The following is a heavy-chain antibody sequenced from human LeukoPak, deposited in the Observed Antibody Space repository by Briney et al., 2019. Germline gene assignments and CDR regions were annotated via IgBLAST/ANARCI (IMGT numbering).Heavy chain of an antibody. CDR2: ISSSGNTI. V-gene: IGHV3-11*01. J-gene: IGHJ4*02. CDR3: ARPKYSSSWQIFDY. D-gene: IGHD6-13*01. CDR1: GFTFSDYY. Sequence: KPGGSLRLSCAASGFTFSDYYMSWIRQAPGKGLEWVSYISSSGNTIYYAASVKGRFTISRDNAKNSVFLQMDSLRAEDTAVYYCARPKYSSSWQIFDYWGQGTLVTASS.